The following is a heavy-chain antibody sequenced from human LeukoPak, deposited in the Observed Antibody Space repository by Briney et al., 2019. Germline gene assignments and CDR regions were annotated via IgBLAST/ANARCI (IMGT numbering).Heavy chain of an antibody. CDR1: GFTFSSYA. CDR3: AKGKHQLPYFGMDV. V-gene: IGHV3-23*01. J-gene: IGHJ6*02. D-gene: IGHD2-2*01. CDR2: ISGSGGST. Sequence: PGGSLRLSCAASGFTFSSYAITWVRQAPGEGLDWVSAISGSGGSTFYADSVKGRFTISRDNSKNTLYLQMNSLRAEDTAVYYCAKGKHQLPYFGMDVWGQGTTVTVSS.